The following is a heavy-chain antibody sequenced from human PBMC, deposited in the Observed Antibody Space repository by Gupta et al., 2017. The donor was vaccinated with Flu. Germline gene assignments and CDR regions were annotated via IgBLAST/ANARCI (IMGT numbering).Heavy chain of an antibody. CDR1: GYTFTGYY. CDR3: ARDLQWLVPFAWDDY. CDR2: INPNSGGT. V-gene: IGHV1-2*02. Sequence: QVQLVQSGAEVKKPGASVKVSCKASGYTFTGYYMHWVRQAPGQGLEWMGWINPNSGGTNYAQKFQGRVTMTRDTSISTAYMELSRLRSDDTAVYYCARDLQWLVPFAWDDYWGQGTLVTVSS. D-gene: IGHD6-19*01. J-gene: IGHJ4*02.